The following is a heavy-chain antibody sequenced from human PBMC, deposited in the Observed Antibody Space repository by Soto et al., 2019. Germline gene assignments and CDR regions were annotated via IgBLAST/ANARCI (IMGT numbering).Heavy chain of an antibody. V-gene: IGHV1-18*01. J-gene: IGHJ6*03. CDR1: GYSFTNYG. CDR2: ISAYNGNT. D-gene: IGHD6-19*01. CDR3: ARDRGVAPPVAGNTHYYYYMDV. Sequence: QDQLVQSGVEVKKPGASVKVSCKASGYSFTNYGITWVRQAPGQGFEWMGWISAYNGNTNYAQKYQCRITMTTGATTSTAYLELRGPRSDDTAVDYCARDRGVAPPVAGNTHYYYYMDVWGKGATVTVSS.